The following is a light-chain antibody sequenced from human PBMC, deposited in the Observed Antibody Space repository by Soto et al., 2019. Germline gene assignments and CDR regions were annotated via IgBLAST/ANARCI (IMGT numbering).Light chain of an antibody. CDR2: AAS. V-gene: IGKV1-9*01. CDR3: QQYNNWPPVT. Sequence: IQVTQSPSSLSASVGDRVTITCRASQGITSYLAWYQQKPGKAPKLLIYAASALQTGVSSRFSGSGYGTDFALTISNLQPEDFAVYYCQQYNNWPPVTFGPGTKVDI. J-gene: IGKJ3*01. CDR1: QGITSY.